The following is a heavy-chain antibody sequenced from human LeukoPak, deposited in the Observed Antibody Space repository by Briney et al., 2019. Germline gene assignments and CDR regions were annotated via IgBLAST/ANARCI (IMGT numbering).Heavy chain of an antibody. V-gene: IGHV1-18*01. CDR1: GYTFTSYG. CDR2: ISAYNGNT. D-gene: IGHD6-19*01. J-gene: IGHJ6*02. CDR3: ARRRGSGWYYYGFDV. Sequence: ASVKDSCKASGYTFTSYGISWVRQAPGQGLEWMGWISAYNGNTNYAQKLQGRVTMTTDTSTSTAYMELRSLRSEDTAVYYCARRRGSGWYYYGFDVWGQGTTVTVS.